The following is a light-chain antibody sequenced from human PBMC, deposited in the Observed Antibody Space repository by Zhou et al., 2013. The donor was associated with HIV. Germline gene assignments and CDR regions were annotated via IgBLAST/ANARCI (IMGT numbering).Light chain of an antibody. Sequence: DIVMTQSPLSLPVTPGEPASISCRSSQSLLHSNGYNYLDWYLQKPGQSPQLLIYLGSNRASGVPDRFSGSGSGTDFTLKISRVEAEDVGVYYCMQALQTRYTFGRRGPSWRSN. V-gene: IGKV2-28*01. CDR3: MQALQTRYT. CDR2: LGS. CDR1: QSLLHSNGYNY. J-gene: IGKJ2*01.